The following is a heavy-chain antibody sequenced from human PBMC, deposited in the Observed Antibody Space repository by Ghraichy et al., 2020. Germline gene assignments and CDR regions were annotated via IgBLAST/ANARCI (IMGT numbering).Heavy chain of an antibody. CDR1: GFTFSSYS. J-gene: IGHJ6*02. D-gene: IGHD1-7*01. Sequence: GGSLRLSCAASGFTFSSYSLNWVRQAPGKGLEWVSSLNSGNAYKYYADSVKGRFTISRDNAENSLYLQMNSLGAEDTAVYYCARDVSGGNYHPQDVWGQGTTGTVSS. CDR3: ARDVSGGNYHPQDV. V-gene: IGHV3-21*01. CDR2: LNSGNAYK.